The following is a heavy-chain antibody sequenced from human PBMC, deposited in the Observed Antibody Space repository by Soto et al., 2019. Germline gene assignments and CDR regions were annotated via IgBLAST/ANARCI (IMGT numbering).Heavy chain of an antibody. J-gene: IGHJ5*02. CDR2: TYYRTRWYY. V-gene: IGHV6-1*01. D-gene: IGHD6-13*01. CDR1: GDSVSSNSAA. Sequence: SQTLSLTCVISGDSVSSNSAAWNWIRQSPSRGLEWLGRTYYRTRWYYDYAVSVRSRITVNPDTSKNQFSLQLTSVTPEDTAVYYCARDRTPVHSSSWPNWFDPWGQETLLTVSS. CDR3: ARDRTPVHSSSWPNWFDP.